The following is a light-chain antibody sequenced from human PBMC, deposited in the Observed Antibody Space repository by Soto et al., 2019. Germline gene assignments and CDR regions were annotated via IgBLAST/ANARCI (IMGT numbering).Light chain of an antibody. Sequence: DIQMTQSPSTLSASVGDSVTITCRASQSVGRWLAWYQQKPGKAPEVLIYKASTLQYGVPSRFSGSGSGTEFTLTISSLQPDDFATYYCQQYNSWPPRTLGQGTKVDIK. CDR2: KAS. CDR1: QSVGRW. J-gene: IGKJ1*01. V-gene: IGKV1-5*03. CDR3: QQYNSWPPRT.